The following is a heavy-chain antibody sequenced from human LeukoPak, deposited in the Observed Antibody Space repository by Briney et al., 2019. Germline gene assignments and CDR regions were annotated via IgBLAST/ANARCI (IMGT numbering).Heavy chain of an antibody. D-gene: IGHD6-19*01. Sequence: ASVKVSCTASRYTFTNYAMHWVRQAPGQRLEWMGWINTGNGDTKYSQKFQGRVTITRDTSASTAYMELSSLRSEDTAVYYCARRDYSSGCYYFDYWGQGTLVTVSS. CDR2: INTGNGDT. V-gene: IGHV1-3*04. CDR3: ARRDYSSGCYYFDY. J-gene: IGHJ4*02. CDR1: RYTFTNYA.